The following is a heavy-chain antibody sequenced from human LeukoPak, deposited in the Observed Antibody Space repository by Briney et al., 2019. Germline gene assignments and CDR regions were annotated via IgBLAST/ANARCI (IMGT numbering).Heavy chain of an antibody. CDR3: ARQLSGYSSGWYLYYFDY. D-gene: IGHD6-19*01. CDR2: IYYSGST. Sequence: SETLSLTCTVSGGSISSYYWSWIRQPPGKGLEWIGYIYYSGSTNYNPSPKSRVTISVDTSKNQFSLKLSSVTAADTAVYYCARQLSGYSSGWYLYYFDYWGQGTLVTVSS. V-gene: IGHV4-59*08. J-gene: IGHJ4*02. CDR1: GGSISSYY.